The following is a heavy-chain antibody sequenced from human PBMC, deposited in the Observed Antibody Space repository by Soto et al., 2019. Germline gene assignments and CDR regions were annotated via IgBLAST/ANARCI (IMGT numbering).Heavy chain of an antibody. V-gene: IGHV3-53*01. CDR1: GFTFSGHW. D-gene: IGHD3-9*01. Sequence: PGGSLRLSCAASGFTFSGHWMSWVRQAPGKGLEWVSVIYSGGSTYYADSVKGRFTISRDNSKNTLYLQMNSLRAEDTAVYYCARDSTTYYNILTGYPTYYYYYGMDVWGQGTMVTVSS. CDR2: IYSGGST. J-gene: IGHJ6*02. CDR3: ARDSTTYYNILTGYPTYYYYYGMDV.